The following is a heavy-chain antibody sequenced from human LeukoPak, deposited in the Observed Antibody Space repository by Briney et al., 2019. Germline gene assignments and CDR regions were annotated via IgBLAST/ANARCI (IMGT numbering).Heavy chain of an antibody. CDR1: GFTFSSYL. Sequence: RVGSLRLSCAPSGFTFSSYLMTWVCQAPGKGLEWVANIKQDGSDKYYADSLKGRFTISRDNAQNSLHLKMNSLRAEDTAVYYCAILRGGNYWGQGTLVTVSS. CDR2: IKQDGSDK. CDR3: AILRGGNY. V-gene: IGHV3-7*02. J-gene: IGHJ4*02. D-gene: IGHD3-10*01.